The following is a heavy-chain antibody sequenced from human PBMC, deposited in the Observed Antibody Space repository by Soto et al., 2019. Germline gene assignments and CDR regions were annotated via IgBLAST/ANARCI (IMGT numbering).Heavy chain of an antibody. J-gene: IGHJ2*01. CDR3: ANSLVAGRLWYFDL. D-gene: IGHD2-15*01. Sequence: EVQLLESGGGLVQPGGSLRLSCAASGFTFGSYAMDWVRQAPGKGLEWVSVISGSGGTTYYADSVKGRFTISRDNSKNTLYLQMSSLRAEDTAVYYCANSLVAGRLWYFDLWGRGTLVTVSS. CDR1: GFTFGSYA. V-gene: IGHV3-23*01. CDR2: ISGSGGTT.